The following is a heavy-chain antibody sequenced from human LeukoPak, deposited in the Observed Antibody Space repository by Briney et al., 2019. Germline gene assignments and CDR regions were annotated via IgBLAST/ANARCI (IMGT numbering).Heavy chain of an antibody. Sequence: SETLSLTCTVSGGSISSYYWSWIRQPPGKGLEWIGYIYYSGSTNYNPSLKSRVIISVDTSKNQFSLKLSPVTAADTAVYYCARVGVDYSGNIIKYFFDYWGQGTLVTVSS. D-gene: IGHD4-23*01. V-gene: IGHV4-59*01. CDR2: IYYSGST. J-gene: IGHJ4*02. CDR3: ARVGVDYSGNIIKYFFDY. CDR1: GGSISSYY.